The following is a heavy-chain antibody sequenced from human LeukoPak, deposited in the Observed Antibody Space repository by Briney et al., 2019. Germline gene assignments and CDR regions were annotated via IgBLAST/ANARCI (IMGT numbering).Heavy chain of an antibody. CDR3: AKPTEWELYYFDY. J-gene: IGHJ4*02. D-gene: IGHD1-26*01. CDR1: GFTFSSYE. CDR2: ISSSGSTI. Sequence: GGSLRLSCAASGFTFSSYEMNWVRQAPGKGLEWVSYISSSGSTIYYADSVKGRFTISRDNSKNTLYLQMNSLRAEDTAVYYCAKPTEWELYYFDYWGQGTLVTVSS. V-gene: IGHV3-48*03.